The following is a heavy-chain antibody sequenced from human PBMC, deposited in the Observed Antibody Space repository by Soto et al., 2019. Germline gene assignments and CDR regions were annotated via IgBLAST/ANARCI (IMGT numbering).Heavy chain of an antibody. CDR3: AATTPPYSGPNYYYYGMDV. V-gene: IGHV1-58*01. Sequence: ASVKVSCKASGFTFTSSAVQWVRQARGQRLEWIGWIVVGSGNTNYAQKFQERVTITRDMSTSTAYMELSSLRSEDTAVYYCAATTPPYSGPNYYYYGMDVWGQGTTVTVSS. D-gene: IGHD5-12*01. CDR2: IVVGSGNT. CDR1: GFTFTSSA. J-gene: IGHJ6*02.